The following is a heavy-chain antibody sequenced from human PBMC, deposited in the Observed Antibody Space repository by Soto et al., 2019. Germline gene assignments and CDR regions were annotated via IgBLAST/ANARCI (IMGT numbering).Heavy chain of an antibody. Sequence: ASVKVSCKASGYTFTGYYMHWVRQAPGQGLEWMGWINPNSGGTNYAQKFQGWVTMTRDTSISTAYMELSRLRSDDTAVYYCARGQQLVSYYFDYWGQGTLVTVSS. J-gene: IGHJ4*02. CDR1: GYTFTGYY. D-gene: IGHD6-6*01. CDR2: INPNSGGT. CDR3: ARGQQLVSYYFDY. V-gene: IGHV1-2*04.